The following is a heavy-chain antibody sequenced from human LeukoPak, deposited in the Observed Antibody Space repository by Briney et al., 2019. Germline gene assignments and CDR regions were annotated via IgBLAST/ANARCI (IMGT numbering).Heavy chain of an antibody. J-gene: IGHJ3*02. CDR3: ARPIVVVAATSAFDI. D-gene: IGHD2-15*01. V-gene: IGHV3-30*04. Sequence: QSGGSLRLSCAASGFTFSGSAMHWVRQAPGKGLEWVAVISYGGSNKYYADSVKGRFTISRDNSKNTLYLQMNSLRAEDTAVYYCARPIVVVAATSAFDIWGQGTMVTVSS. CDR2: ISYGGSNK. CDR1: GFTFSGSA.